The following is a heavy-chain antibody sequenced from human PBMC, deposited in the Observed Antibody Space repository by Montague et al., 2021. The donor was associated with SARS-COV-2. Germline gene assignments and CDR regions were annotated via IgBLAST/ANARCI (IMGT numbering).Heavy chain of an antibody. CDR1: GGSFSGYY. D-gene: IGHD3-10*01. CDR3: AIPMVRGFSRAFDI. V-gene: IGHV4-34*01. CDR2: INHSGST. Sequence: SETLSLTCAVYGGSFSGYYWGWIRQPPGEGLEWIGEINHSGSTNYNPSLKSRVTISVDTSKNQFSLKLSSVTAADTAVYYCAIPMVRGFSRAFDIWGQGTMVTVSS. J-gene: IGHJ3*02.